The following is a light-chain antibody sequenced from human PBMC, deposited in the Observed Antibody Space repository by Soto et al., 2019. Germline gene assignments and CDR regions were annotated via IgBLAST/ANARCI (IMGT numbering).Light chain of an antibody. CDR1: SNNVGGYNF. CDR2: EVS. Sequence: QSVLTQPASVSGSPGQSITISCSGTSNNVGGYNFVSWYQQHPGKAPKLMIYEVSNRPSGVSNRFSGSKSGSTASLTISGLQAEDEADYYCSSYTSSDTLVVFGTGTKVTVL. J-gene: IGLJ1*01. V-gene: IGLV2-14*01. CDR3: SSYTSSDTLVV.